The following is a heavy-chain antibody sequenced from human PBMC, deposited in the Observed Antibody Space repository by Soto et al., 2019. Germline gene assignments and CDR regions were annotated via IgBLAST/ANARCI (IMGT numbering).Heavy chain of an antibody. CDR1: GFTFSSYG. J-gene: IGHJ6*02. V-gene: IGHV3-30*18. Sequence: GGSLRLSCAASGFTFSSYGMHWVRQAPGKGLEWVAVISHDGSNKYYADSVKGRFTISRDNSKNTLYLQMNSLRAEDTAVYYCAKDPGTYYDFWSGSYGMDVWGQGTTVTVSS. CDR3: AKDPGTYYDFWSGSYGMDV. CDR2: ISHDGSNK. D-gene: IGHD3-3*01.